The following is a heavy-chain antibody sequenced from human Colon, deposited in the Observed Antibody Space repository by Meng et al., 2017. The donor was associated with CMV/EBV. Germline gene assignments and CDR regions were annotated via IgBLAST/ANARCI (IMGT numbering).Heavy chain of an antibody. CDR1: GFTFSTYS. D-gene: IGHD1-7*01. V-gene: IGHV3-21*01. Sequence: GESLKISCAASGFTFSTYSMNWVRQAPGRGLEWVSSISSSSDVIYYADSVKGRFTISRDNAKNSLYLQMNSLRDEDTAVYYCSRAHPTTSWNYWTYWRVFDIWGQGTLVTVSS. CDR2: ISSSSDVI. J-gene: IGHJ3*02. CDR3: SRAHPTTSWNYWTYWRVFDI.